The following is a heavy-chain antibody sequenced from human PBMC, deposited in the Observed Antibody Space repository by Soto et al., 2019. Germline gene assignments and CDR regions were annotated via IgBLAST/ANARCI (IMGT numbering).Heavy chain of an antibody. Sequence: GGSLRLSCAASGFTFSSYWMSWVRQAPGKGLEWVANIKQDGSEKYYVDSVKGRFTISRDNAKNSLYLQMNSLRAEDTAVYYCARAGILTGYYLPPLFAYWRHGTLVTVSS. V-gene: IGHV3-7*05. CDR1: GFTFSSYW. D-gene: IGHD3-9*01. CDR2: IKQDGSEK. CDR3: ARAGILTGYYLPPLFAY. J-gene: IGHJ1*01.